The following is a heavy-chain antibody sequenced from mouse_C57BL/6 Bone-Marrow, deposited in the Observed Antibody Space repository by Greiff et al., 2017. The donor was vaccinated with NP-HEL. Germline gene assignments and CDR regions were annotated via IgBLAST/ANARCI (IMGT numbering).Heavy chain of an antibody. J-gene: IGHJ1*03. Sequence: EVQLVESVAELVRPGASVKLSCTASGFNIKNTYMHWVKQRPEQGLEWIGRIDPANGNTKYAPKFQGKATITADTSSNTAYLQLSSLTSEDTAIYYCARGMRFPYWYFDVWGTGTTVTVSS. V-gene: IGHV14-3*01. CDR1: GFNIKNTY. CDR3: ARGMRFPYWYFDV. CDR2: IDPANGNT.